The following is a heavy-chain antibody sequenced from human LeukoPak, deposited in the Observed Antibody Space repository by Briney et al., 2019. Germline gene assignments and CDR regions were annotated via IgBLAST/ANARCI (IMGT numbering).Heavy chain of an antibody. CDR2: ISSGSHTI. CDR3: ARGSTVTKTVDY. J-gene: IGHJ4*02. V-gene: IGHV3-48*02. D-gene: IGHD4-17*01. Sequence: GGSLRLSCAASGFTFSSYSMNWVRQAPGKGLEWVSYISSGSHTIYYADSVKGRFTISRDNAKNSLYLQMSSLRDEDTAVYYCARGSTVTKTVDYWGQGTLVTVPS. CDR1: GFTFSSYS.